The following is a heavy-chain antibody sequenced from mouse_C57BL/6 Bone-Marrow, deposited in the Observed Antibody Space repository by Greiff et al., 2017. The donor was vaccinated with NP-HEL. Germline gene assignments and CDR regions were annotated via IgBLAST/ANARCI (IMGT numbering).Heavy chain of an antibody. CDR3: ARDSSVLYYAMDY. CDR1: GYTFTSYW. V-gene: IGHV1-52*01. Sequence: VQLQQSGAELVRPGSSVKLSCKASGYTFTSYWMHWVKQRPIQGLEWIGNIDPSDSETHYNQKFKDKATLTVDKSSSTAYMQLSSLTSEDSAVYYCARDSSVLYYAMDYWGQGTSVTVSS. CDR2: IDPSDSET. D-gene: IGHD1-3*01. J-gene: IGHJ4*01.